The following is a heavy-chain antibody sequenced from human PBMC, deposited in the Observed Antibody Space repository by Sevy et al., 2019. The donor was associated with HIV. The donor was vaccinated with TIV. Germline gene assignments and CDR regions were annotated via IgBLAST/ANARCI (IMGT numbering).Heavy chain of an antibody. V-gene: IGHV3-11*06. CDR2: MSSCTSYT. CDR3: ARDRRNYGGQYFDY. CDR1: GFTFSDYY. Sequence: GGSLRLSCAASGFTFSDYYMSWIRQAPGKGLEWVSYMSSCTSYTNYADSVKGRFTISRDNAKNSLYLQMNSLRAEDTAVYYCARDRRNYGGQYFDYWGQGTLVTVSS. J-gene: IGHJ4*02. D-gene: IGHD1-7*01.